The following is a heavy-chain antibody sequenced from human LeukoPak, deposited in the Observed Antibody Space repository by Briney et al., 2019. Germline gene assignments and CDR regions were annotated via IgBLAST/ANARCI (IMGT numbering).Heavy chain of an antibody. V-gene: IGHV1-2*02. CDR1: GYTFTGYY. CDR3: ARDSTGCSGGSCYSGVNWFDP. CDR2: INPNSGGT. J-gene: IGHJ5*02. Sequence: ASVKVSCKASGYTFTGYYMHWVRQAPGQGLEWMGWINPNSGGTNYAQKFQGRVTMTRDTSISTAYMELSRLRSDDTAVYYCARDSTGCSGGSCYSGVNWFDPWGQGTLVTVSS. D-gene: IGHD2-15*01.